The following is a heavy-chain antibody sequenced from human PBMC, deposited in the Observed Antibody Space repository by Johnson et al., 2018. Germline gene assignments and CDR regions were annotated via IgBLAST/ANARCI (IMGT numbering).Heavy chain of an antibody. Sequence: VQLVESGGGVVQPGRSLRLSCAASGFTFSSYGMHWVRQAPGKGLEWVAVIWYDGSNKYYVDSVKGRFTISRDNAKNSLYLQMNSLRAEDTAVYYCASLITIFGVVHDAFDIWGQGTMVTVSS. CDR3: ASLITIFGVVHDAFDI. CDR2: IWYDGSNK. CDR1: GFTFSSYG. J-gene: IGHJ3*02. D-gene: IGHD3-3*01. V-gene: IGHV3-33*03.